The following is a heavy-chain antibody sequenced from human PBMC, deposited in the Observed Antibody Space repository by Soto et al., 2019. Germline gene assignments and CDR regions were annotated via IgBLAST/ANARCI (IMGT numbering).Heavy chain of an antibody. CDR2: IIPIFGTA. CDR1: GGTFSSYA. Sequence: SVKVSCKASGGTFSSYAISWVRQAPGQGLEWMGGIIPIFGTANYAQKFQGRVTITADESTSTAYMELSSLRSEDTAVYYCARGGARENTAINVNFDFWGQGTLVTVSS. J-gene: IGHJ4*02. D-gene: IGHD5-18*01. CDR3: ARGGARENTAINVNFDF. V-gene: IGHV1-69*13.